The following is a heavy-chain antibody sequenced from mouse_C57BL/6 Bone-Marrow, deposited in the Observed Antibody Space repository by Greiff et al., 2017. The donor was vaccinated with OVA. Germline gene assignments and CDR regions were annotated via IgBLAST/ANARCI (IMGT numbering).Heavy chain of an antibody. V-gene: IGHV1-81*01. J-gene: IGHJ2*01. D-gene: IGHD1-1*01. CDR1: GYTFPSYG. CDR2: IYPRSGNT. Sequence: VQLQQSGAELARPGASVKLSCKASGYTFPSYGISWVKQRTGQGLEWIGEIYPRSGNTYYNEKFKGKATLTADKSSRTAYMELRSLTSEDSAVYFCAREGSLLREDYYFDYWGQGTTLTVSS. CDR3: AREGSLLREDYYFDY.